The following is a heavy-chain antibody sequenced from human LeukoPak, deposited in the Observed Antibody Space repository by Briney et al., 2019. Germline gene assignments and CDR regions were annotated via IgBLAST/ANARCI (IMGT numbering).Heavy chain of an antibody. D-gene: IGHD2-21*02. CDR2: ISSSGSTI. CDR1: GFTFSDYY. V-gene: IGHV3-11*01. CDR3: ARVERYHCGGDCYSRTIDY. Sequence: PGGSLRLSCAASGFTFSDYYMSWIRQAPGKGLEWVSYISSSGSTIYYADSVKGRFTISRDNAKNSLYLQMNSLRAEDTAVYYCARVERYHCGGDCYSRTIDYWGQGTLVTVSS. J-gene: IGHJ4*02.